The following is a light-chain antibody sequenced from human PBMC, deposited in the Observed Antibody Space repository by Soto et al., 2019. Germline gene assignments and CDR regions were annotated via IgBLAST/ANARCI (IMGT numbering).Light chain of an antibody. CDR2: GAS. Sequence: EIVMTQSPATLSVSPGERATLSCRASHSVSSNLAWYQQKPGQAPRLLIYGASTRATGIPARFSGSGSGTEFTLTISSLQSEDFAVYYCQQYNNWPRTFGQGTKVESK. V-gene: IGKV3-15*01. CDR1: HSVSSN. J-gene: IGKJ1*01. CDR3: QQYNNWPRT.